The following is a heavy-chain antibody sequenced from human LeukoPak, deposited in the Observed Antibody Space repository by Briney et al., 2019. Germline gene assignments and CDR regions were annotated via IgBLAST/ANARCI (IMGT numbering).Heavy chain of an antibody. CDR3: ARDGDYEGPDY. D-gene: IGHD2-21*01. V-gene: IGHV3-30-3*01. CDR2: ISDDGSNK. J-gene: IGHJ4*02. CDR1: GFTFSSCA. Sequence: GRSLRLSCAASGFTFSSCAMHWVRRAPGKGLEWVAVISDDGSNKYYADSVKGRFTISRDNSKNTLYLQMNSLRAEDTAVYYCARDGDYEGPDYWGQGTLVTVSS.